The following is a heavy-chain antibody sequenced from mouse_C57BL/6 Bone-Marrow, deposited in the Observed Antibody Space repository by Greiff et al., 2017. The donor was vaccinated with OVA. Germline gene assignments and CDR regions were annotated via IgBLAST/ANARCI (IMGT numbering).Heavy chain of an antibody. CDR1: GYAFSSSW. CDR2: IYPGDGDT. D-gene: IGHD1-1*01. Sequence: VQLQQSGPELVKPGASVKISCKASGYAFSSSWMNWVKQRPGKGLEWIGRIYPGDGDTNYNGKFKGKATLTADKSSSTAYMQLSSLTSEDSAVYICARSYYYGSSYGYWGQGTTLTVSS. J-gene: IGHJ2*01. CDR3: ARSYYYGSSYGY. V-gene: IGHV1-82*01.